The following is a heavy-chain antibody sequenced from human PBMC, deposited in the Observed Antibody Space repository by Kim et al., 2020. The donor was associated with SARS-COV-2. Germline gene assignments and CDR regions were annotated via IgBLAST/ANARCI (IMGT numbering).Heavy chain of an antibody. CDR2: IGTAGDT. CDR1: GFTFSSYD. J-gene: IGHJ5*02. Sequence: GGSLRLSCAASGFTFSSYDMHWVRQATGKGLEWVSAIGTAGDTYYPGSVKGRFTISRENAKNSLYLQMNSLRAGDTAVYYCARGGYDSSGYYNWFDPWGQGTLVTVSS. V-gene: IGHV3-13*04. CDR3: ARGGYDSSGYYNWFDP. D-gene: IGHD3-22*01.